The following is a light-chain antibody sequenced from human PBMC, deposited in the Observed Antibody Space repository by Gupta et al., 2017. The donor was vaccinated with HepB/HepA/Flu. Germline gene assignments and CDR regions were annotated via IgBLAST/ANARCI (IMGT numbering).Light chain of an antibody. CDR3: CSYAGSSTFVV. V-gene: IGLV2-23*02. Sequence: QSALTPPASVSGSPGQSITISCTGTSSDLGSYNLVSWYQQHPGNATKLMIYEVSKRPSGVSNRFSGSKSGNTASLTISGLQDEDEADYYCCSYAGSSTFVVFGGGTKLTVL. CDR1: SSDLGSYNL. CDR2: EVS. J-gene: IGLJ2*01.